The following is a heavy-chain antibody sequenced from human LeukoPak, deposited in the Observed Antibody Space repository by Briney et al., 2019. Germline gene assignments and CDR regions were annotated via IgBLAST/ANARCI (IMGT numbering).Heavy chain of an antibody. J-gene: IGHJ3*02. CDR3: ARVPSGYNAFDI. CDR1: GFTFSSYS. D-gene: IGHD3-22*01. Sequence: GGSLRLSCAVSGFTFSSYSMSWVRQAPGRGLEWVSSISSSSSYIYYADSVKGRFTISRDNAKNSLYLQMNSLRAEDTAVYYCARVPSGYNAFDIWGQGTMVTVSS. V-gene: IGHV3-21*01. CDR2: ISSSSSYI.